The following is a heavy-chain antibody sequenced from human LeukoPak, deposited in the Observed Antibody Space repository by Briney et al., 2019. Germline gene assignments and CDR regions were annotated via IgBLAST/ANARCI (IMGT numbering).Heavy chain of an antibody. V-gene: IGHV3-15*01. Sequence: GGSLRLSCAASGFIFSNVWMSWVRQAPGKGLEWVGRIKSKTDGGTTDYAVPVKGRFTISRDDSKNTLYLQMNSLKTEDTAVYYCTTEKYGDYGTFDYWGQGILVTVSS. D-gene: IGHD4-17*01. CDR1: GFIFSNVW. CDR3: TTEKYGDYGTFDY. J-gene: IGHJ4*02. CDR2: IKSKTDGGTT.